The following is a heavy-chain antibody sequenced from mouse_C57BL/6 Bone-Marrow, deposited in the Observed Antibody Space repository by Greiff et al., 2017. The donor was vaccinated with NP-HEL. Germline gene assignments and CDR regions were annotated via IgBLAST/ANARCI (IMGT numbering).Heavy chain of an antibody. CDR3: TTPSTVVAPYYFDY. Sequence: EVKLVESGAELVRPGASVKLSCTASGFNIKDDYMHWVKQRPEQGLEWIGWIDPENGDTEYASKFQGKATITADTSSNTAYLQLSSLTSEDTAVYYCTTPSTVVAPYYFDYWGQGTTLTVSS. V-gene: IGHV14-4*01. D-gene: IGHD1-1*01. J-gene: IGHJ2*01. CDR1: GFNIKDDY. CDR2: IDPENGDT.